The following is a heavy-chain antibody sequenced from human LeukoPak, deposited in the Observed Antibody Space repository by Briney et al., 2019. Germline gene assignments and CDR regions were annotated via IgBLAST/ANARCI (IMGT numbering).Heavy chain of an antibody. CDR2: ISTNGDRT. CDR3: ARGVAISSSGWYDTFDY. D-gene: IGHD6-19*01. J-gene: IGHJ4*02. CDR1: GFTFSNSA. V-gene: IGHV3-64*02. Sequence: GGSLRLSCAASGFTFSNSAMYWVRQAPGKGLEFVSVISTNGDRTYYADSVKGKFTISRDNSKNTLYLQMGSLRADDMAVYYCARGVAISSSGWYDTFDYWGQGALVTISS.